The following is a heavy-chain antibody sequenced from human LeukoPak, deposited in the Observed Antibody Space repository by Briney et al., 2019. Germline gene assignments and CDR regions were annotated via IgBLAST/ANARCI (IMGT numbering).Heavy chain of an antibody. CDR3: ARVLGYCSSTSCYRHGYSYGSSDY. Sequence: GGSLRLSCAASGFTFSSYGMNWVRQAPGKGLEWVSSISSSSSYIYYADSVKGRFTISRDNAKNSLYLQMNSLRAEDTAVYYCARVLGYCSSTSCYRHGYSYGSSDYWGQGTLVTVSS. V-gene: IGHV3-21*01. D-gene: IGHD2-2*01. J-gene: IGHJ4*02. CDR1: GFTFSSYG. CDR2: ISSSSSYI.